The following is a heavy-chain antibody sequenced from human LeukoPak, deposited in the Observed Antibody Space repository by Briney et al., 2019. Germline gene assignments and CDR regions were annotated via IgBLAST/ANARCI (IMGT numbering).Heavy chain of an antibody. V-gene: IGHV4-59*02. D-gene: IGHD3-10*01. CDR3: ARVRFSGTNWFDP. Sequence: PSQTLSGTGAGPGGAVSSDDWGWIRQPPGKGLVWMGYIYYSGSTNSHPPLKSRVTISVDTSKNQFSLKLSSVTAADTAVYYCARVRFSGTNWFDPWGQGTLVTVSS. J-gene: IGHJ5*02. CDR2: IYYSGST. CDR1: GGAVSSDD.